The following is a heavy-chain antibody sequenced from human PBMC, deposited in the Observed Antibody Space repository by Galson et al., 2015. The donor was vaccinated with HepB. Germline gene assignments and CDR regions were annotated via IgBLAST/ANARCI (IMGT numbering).Heavy chain of an antibody. CDR1: GFTFSSYA. CDR3: AKDRSPQGWWDYYYYGMDV. J-gene: IGHJ6*02. Sequence: SLRLSCAASGFTFSSYAMSWVRQAPGKGLEWVSAISGSGGSTYYADSVKGRFTISRDNSKNTLYLQMNSLRAEDTAVYYCAKDRSPQGWWDYYYYGMDVWGQGTTVTVSS. D-gene: IGHD2-8*02. CDR2: ISGSGGST. V-gene: IGHV3-23*01.